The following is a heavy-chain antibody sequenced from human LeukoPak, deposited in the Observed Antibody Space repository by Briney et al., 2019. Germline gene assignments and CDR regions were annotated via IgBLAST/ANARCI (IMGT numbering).Heavy chain of an antibody. CDR3: AKTVVVITPDYFDY. Sequence: PGGSLRLSCAASGFTFSHYNMNWVRQAPGKGLEWVSAISGSGGSTYYADSVKGRFTISRDNSKNTLYLQMNSLRAEDTAVYYCAKTVVVITPDYFDYWGQGTLVTVSS. CDR1: GFTFSHYN. D-gene: IGHD3-22*01. V-gene: IGHV3-23*01. J-gene: IGHJ4*02. CDR2: ISGSGGST.